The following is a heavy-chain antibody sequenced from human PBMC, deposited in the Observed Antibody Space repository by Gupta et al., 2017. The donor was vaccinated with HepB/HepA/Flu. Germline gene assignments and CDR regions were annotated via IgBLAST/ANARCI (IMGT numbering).Heavy chain of an antibody. J-gene: IGHJ5*02. D-gene: IGHD3-22*01. CDR2: IYYSETT. V-gene: IGHV4-59*08. CDR3: ARQAYYYDNSVYHIAHLFDP. CDR1: GGSISRSY. Sequence: QVQLQESSPGLVKPSETLSLTCTVSGGSISRSYWSWLRQPPGKGLEWIGYIYYSETTNYNPSLKSRVTISVDTSRNQFSLKLNSVTAADTAVYYCARQAYYYDNSVYHIAHLFDPWGQGTLVTVSS.